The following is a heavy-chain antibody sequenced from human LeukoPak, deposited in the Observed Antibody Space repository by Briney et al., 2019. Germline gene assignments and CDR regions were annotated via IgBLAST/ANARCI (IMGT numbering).Heavy chain of an antibody. CDR2: IYCSGST. Sequence: SETLSLTCTVSGGSISTNYWSWIRQPPGKGLEWIGYIYCSGSTNYNPSLKSRVTISVDTSKNQFSLRLSSVTAADTAVYYCARTNAFDIWGQGTMVTVSS. CDR3: ARTNAFDI. V-gene: IGHV4-59*01. J-gene: IGHJ3*02. CDR1: GGSISTNY.